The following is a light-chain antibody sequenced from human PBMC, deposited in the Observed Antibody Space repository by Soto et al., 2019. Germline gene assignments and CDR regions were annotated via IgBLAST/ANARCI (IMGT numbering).Light chain of an antibody. CDR3: QSYDNSLLAYV. Sequence: QSVLTQPPSVSGAPGQRLTISCAGTSSNIGAGFDVHWYQQLPGTAPKLLIYANDDRPSGVPDRFSGSTSGTSASLAITGLQAEDAADYYCQSYDNSLLAYVFGGGPKLTVL. CDR2: AND. V-gene: IGLV1-40*01. J-gene: IGLJ2*01. CDR1: SSNIGAGFD.